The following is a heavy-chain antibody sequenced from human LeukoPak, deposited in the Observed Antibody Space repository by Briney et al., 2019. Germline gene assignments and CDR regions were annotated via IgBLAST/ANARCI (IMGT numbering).Heavy chain of an antibody. V-gene: IGHV4-34*01. Sequence: SETLSLTCAVYGGSFSGYYWSWIRQPPGKGLEWIGEINHSGSTNYNPSLKSRVTISVDTSKNQFSLKLSSVTAADTAVYYCARGAEDSSSSLGDANYMDVWGKGTTVTVSS. CDR3: ARGAEDSSSSLGDANYMDV. CDR2: INHSGST. CDR1: GGSFSGYY. J-gene: IGHJ6*03. D-gene: IGHD6-6*01.